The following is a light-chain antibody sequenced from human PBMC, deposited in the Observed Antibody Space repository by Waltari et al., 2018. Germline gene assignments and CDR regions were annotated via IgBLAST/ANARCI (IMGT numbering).Light chain of an antibody. CDR2: GAS. Sequence: EIVMTQSPATLSVSPGERVTLSCRASQSVTSSLAWYQHKPGQAPRLLVFGASTRATGVPARVSGSGSGTEFTLTISSLQSEDFAVYYCQQYDDWPPWTFGQGTNVEVK. V-gene: IGKV3-15*01. CDR3: QQYDDWPPWT. J-gene: IGKJ1*01. CDR1: QSVTSS.